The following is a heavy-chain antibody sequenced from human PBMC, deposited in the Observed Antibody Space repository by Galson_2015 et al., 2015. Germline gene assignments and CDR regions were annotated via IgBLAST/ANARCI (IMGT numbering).Heavy chain of an antibody. CDR1: GFTFSDYY. D-gene: IGHD3-10*01. V-gene: IGHV3-11*01. CDR2: ISSSGSSI. J-gene: IGHJ6*02. Sequence: SLRLSCAASGFTFSDYYMSWIRQAPGKGLEWVSYISSSGSSIYQADSVKGRFTISRDNAKNSLYLQMNSLRAEDTAVYYCARRRGDYYLYDMDVWGQGTTVIVSS. CDR3: ARRRGDYYLYDMDV.